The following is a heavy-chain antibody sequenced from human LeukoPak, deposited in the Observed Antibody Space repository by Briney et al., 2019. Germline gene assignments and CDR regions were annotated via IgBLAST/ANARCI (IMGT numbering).Heavy chain of an antibody. Sequence: ASVKVSCKASGYTFTSYGISWVRQAPGQGLEWMGWISAYNGNTNYAQKLQGRVTMTRDTSTSTVYMELSSLRSEDTAVYYCASLWSITIFGSGTGGPWGQGTLVTVSS. V-gene: IGHV1-18*01. CDR3: ASLWSITIFGSGTGGP. CDR2: ISAYNGNT. D-gene: IGHD3-3*01. J-gene: IGHJ5*02. CDR1: GYTFTSYG.